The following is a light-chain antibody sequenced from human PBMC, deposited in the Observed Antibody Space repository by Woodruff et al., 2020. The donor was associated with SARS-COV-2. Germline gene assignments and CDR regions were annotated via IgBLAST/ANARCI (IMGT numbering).Light chain of an antibody. V-gene: IGLV3-1*01. J-gene: IGLJ1*01. CDR3: QSYDSSLPYV. CDR2: QDN. Sequence: LGQAPVLVIYQDNKRPSGIPDRFSGSNSGNTASLSISATQAMDEADYYCQSYDSSLPYVFGTGTKVTVL.